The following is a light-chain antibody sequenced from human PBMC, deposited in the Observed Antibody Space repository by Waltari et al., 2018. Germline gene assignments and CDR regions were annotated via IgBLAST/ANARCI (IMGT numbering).Light chain of an antibody. CDR2: DDS. J-gene: IGLJ3*02. CDR3: QLWNNKLDVPW. CDR1: SFGGNT. Sequence: YVLTQAPSVSVDPGQTARISCGGSSFGGNTIHWYQQKPGQAPVLVVYDDSERPSGIPERYSGSNAGNMATLTIRRVEAGDEADYYCQLWNNKLDVPWFGGGTKLTVL. V-gene: IGLV3-21*02.